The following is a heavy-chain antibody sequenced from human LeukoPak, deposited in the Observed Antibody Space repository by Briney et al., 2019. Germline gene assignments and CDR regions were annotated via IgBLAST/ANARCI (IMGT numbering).Heavy chain of an antibody. CDR3: AKVDGSGSYRYY. CDR2: ISSSSSYI. J-gene: IGHJ4*02. D-gene: IGHD3-10*01. V-gene: IGHV3-21*04. Sequence: GGSLRLSCAASGFTFSSYNMNWVRQAPGTGLEWVSYISSSSSYIYYADSVKGRFTISRDNSKNTLYLQMNSLRAEDTAVYYCAKVDGSGSYRYYWGQGTLVTVSS. CDR1: GFTFSSYN.